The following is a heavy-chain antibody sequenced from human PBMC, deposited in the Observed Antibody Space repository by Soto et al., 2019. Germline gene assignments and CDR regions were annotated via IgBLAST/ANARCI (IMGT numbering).Heavy chain of an antibody. D-gene: IGHD5-12*01. Sequence: PSETLSLTCTVSGGSISSGGYYWSWIRQHPGKGLEWIGYIYYSGSTYYNPSLKSRVTISVDTSKNQFSLKLSSVTAADTAVYYGARDRSYRGYDWGGPSGPGGFDYWGQGTLVTVSS. CDR3: ARDRSYRGYDWGGPSGPGGFDY. V-gene: IGHV4-31*03. CDR2: IYYSGST. CDR1: GGSISSGGYY. J-gene: IGHJ4*02.